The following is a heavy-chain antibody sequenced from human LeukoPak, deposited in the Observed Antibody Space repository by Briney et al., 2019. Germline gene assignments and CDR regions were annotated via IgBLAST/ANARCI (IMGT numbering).Heavy chain of an antibody. V-gene: IGHV1-2*02. D-gene: IGHD3-10*01. CDR2: INPNSGGT. J-gene: IGHJ4*02. Sequence: ASVKVSCKASGYTFTGYYMHWVRQAPGQGLEWMGWINPNSGGTNYAQKFQGRVTMTRDTSISTAYMELSRLRSDDTAVYYCARDFPYGSGSNAYWGQGTLVTVSS. CDR3: ARDFPYGSGSNAY. CDR1: GYTFTGYY.